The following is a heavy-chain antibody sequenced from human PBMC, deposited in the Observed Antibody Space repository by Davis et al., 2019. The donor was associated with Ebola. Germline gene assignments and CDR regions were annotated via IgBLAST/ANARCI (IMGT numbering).Heavy chain of an antibody. V-gene: IGHV3-20*04. CDR1: GFTFEDYA. CDR2: INWNGGST. Sequence: GGSLRLSCAGSGFTFEDYAMTWVRQAPGKGLEWVSGINWNGGSTGYADSVKGRFTIPRDNAKSSLYLQMNSLRAEDTALYYCARVNTVTGYSRFDPWGQGILVTVSS. CDR3: ARVNTVTGYSRFDP. J-gene: IGHJ5*02. D-gene: IGHD3-9*01.